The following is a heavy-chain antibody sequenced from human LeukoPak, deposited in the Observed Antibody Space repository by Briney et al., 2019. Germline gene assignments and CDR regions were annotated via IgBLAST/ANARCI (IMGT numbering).Heavy chain of an antibody. Sequence: PGGSLRLSCAASGFNVSSNHMSWVRQAPGKGLEWVSVIYSGGSTYYADSVKGRFTISRDNSKNTLYLQMNSLRAEDTAVYYCARRRRVTNYYYGTDVWGQGTTVTVSS. D-gene: IGHD4-17*01. V-gene: IGHV3-66*04. CDR2: IYSGGST. J-gene: IGHJ6*02. CDR1: GFNVSSNH. CDR3: ARRRRVTNYYYGTDV.